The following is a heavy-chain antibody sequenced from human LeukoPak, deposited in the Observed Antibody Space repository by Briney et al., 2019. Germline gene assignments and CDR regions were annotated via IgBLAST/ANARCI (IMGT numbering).Heavy chain of an antibody. CDR1: GGSISSYY. CDR2: IYTSGST. CDR3: ARGIAVAGRYYFDY. Sequence: SETLSLTCTVSGGSISSYYWSWIRQPAGKGLEWIGRIYTSGSTNYNPSLKSRVTISVDTSKNQFSLKLSSVTAADTAVYYCARGIAVAGRYYFDYWGQGTLVTVSS. J-gene: IGHJ4*02. V-gene: IGHV4-4*07. D-gene: IGHD6-19*01.